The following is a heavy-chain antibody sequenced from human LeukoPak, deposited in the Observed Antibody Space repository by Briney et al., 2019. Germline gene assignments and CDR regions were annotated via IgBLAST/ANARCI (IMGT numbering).Heavy chain of an antibody. CDR3: ARDGGGYYDY. J-gene: IGHJ4*02. CDR1: GESFSGYY. D-gene: IGHD3-22*01. V-gene: IGHV3-64*01. Sequence: PSETLSLTCAVYGESFSGYYWSWIRQAPGKGLEYVSAISSDGGSTYYANSVKGRFTISRDNSKNTLYLQMGSLRAEDMAVYYCARDGGGYYDYWGQGTLVTVSS. CDR2: ISSDGGST.